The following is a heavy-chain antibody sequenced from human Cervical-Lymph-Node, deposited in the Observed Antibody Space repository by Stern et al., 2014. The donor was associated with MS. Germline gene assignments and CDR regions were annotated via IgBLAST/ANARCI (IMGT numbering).Heavy chain of an antibody. V-gene: IGHV1-69*09. J-gene: IGHJ5*02. Sequence: QVQLVESGAEVKKPGSSVNVSCKASGGTFSSSYAVSWVRQAPGQGLGWMGRIIPMIGVANYAQKFQTRLTITADKSSSTVYMRLSSLTSEDTALYYCARGIVANRPAATLHNLFDPWGQGTLVTVSS. CDR3: ARGIVANRPAATLHNLFDP. D-gene: IGHD2-15*01. CDR2: IIPMIGVA. CDR1: GGTFSSSYA.